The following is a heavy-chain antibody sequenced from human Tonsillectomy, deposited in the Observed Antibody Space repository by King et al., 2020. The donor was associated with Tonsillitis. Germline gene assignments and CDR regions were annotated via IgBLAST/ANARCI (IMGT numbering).Heavy chain of an antibody. J-gene: IGHJ6*02. CDR3: ARAPAHTNYYGMDV. D-gene: IGHD5-24*01. Sequence: VQLVEAGGGLVKPGGSLRLSCAASGFIFSSYTMNWVRQAPGKGLEWVSSISSGSSYIYSADSVKVRFTISRDNAKNSLYLQMNSLRAEDTAVYYCARAPAHTNYYGMDVWGQGTTVTVSS. CDR1: GFIFSSYT. CDR2: ISSGSSYI. V-gene: IGHV3-21*01.